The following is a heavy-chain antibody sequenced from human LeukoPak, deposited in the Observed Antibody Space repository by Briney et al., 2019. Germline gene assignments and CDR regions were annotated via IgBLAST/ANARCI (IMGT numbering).Heavy chain of an antibody. CDR1: GFTFSSYD. CDR3: ATGSVRYSASWYSQEGDY. D-gene: IGHD6-13*01. V-gene: IGHV3-13*01. CDR2: IGTAGDT. Sequence: GGSLRLSCAASGFTFSSYDMHWVRQATGKGLEWVSAIGTAGDTYYPGSVKGRFTISRENAKNSLYLQMNSLRAGDTAVYYCATGSVRYSASWYSQEGDYWGQGTLVTVSS. J-gene: IGHJ4*02.